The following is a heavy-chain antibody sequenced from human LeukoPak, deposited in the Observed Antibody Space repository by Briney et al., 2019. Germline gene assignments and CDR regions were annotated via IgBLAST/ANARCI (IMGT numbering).Heavy chain of an antibody. J-gene: IGHJ6*02. CDR2: IYYSGST. D-gene: IGHD2-2*01. CDR1: GGSISSGGYY. CDR3: ARKMSYCSSTSCYWDFAYYYGMDV. V-gene: IGHV4-31*03. Sequence: SETLSLTCTVSGGSISSGGYYWSWIRQHPGKGLEWIGYIYYSGSTYYNPSLKSRVTISVDTSKNQFSLKLSSVTAADTAVYYCARKMSYCSSTSCYWDFAYYYGMDVWGQGTTVTVSS.